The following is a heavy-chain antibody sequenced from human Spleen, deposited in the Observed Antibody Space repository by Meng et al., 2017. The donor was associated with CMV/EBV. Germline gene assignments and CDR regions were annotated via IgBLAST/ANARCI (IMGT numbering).Heavy chain of an antibody. CDR1: GYTFTTYD. CDR2: FSAYNGNT. D-gene: IGHD6-13*01. J-gene: IGHJ6*02. Sequence: ASVKVSCKASGYTFTTYDITWVRQAPGQGLEWMGWFSAYNGNTTYAQKLQGRVTMTTDTSTSTAYMELRSLRSDDTAVYYCARFDQGIVAAGIYYYYYGMDVWGQGTTVTVSS. CDR3: ARFDQGIVAAGIYYYYYGMDV. V-gene: IGHV1-18*01.